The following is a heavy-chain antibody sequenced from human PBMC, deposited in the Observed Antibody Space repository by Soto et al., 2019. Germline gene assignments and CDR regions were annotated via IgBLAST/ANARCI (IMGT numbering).Heavy chain of an antibody. J-gene: IGHJ6*02. CDR2: IIPIFGTI. Sequence: QVQLLQSGAEVKKPGSSVRVSCEASGGTFRTYAISWVRQAPGQGLEWMGEIIPIFGTISYAQKFQGRLTITADESTATVYMDLRSLRSDDTALYYCAKGAVAGTPTSYYYYGMDVWGQGTTVTVSS. V-gene: IGHV1-69*12. D-gene: IGHD6-19*01. CDR3: AKGAVAGTPTSYYYYGMDV. CDR1: GGTFRTYA.